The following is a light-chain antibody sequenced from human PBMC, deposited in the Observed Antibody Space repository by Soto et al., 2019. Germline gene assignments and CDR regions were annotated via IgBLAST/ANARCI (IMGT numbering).Light chain of an antibody. J-gene: IGKJ4*01. CDR2: DTS. CDR1: QSVSSD. CDR3: QQYNKWPLT. V-gene: IGKV3-15*01. Sequence: IVLTQSPATLSLSAGERATLSWKASQSVSSDLVWYQQKAGQAPRLLSYDTSTRATGIPARFSGSGSGTEFTLTISSLQSEDSEVYHCQQYNKWPLTFGGGTKVDIK.